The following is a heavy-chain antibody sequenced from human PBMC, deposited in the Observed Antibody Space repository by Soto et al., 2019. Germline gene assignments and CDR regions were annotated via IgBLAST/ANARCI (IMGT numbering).Heavy chain of an antibody. CDR3: ARDDILTGFDY. J-gene: IGHJ4*02. V-gene: IGHV2-26*01. Sequence: SGPTLVNPTETLTLTCTVSGFSLSNARMGVSWIRQPPGKALEWLAHIFSNDEKSYSTSLKSRLTISKDTSKSQVVLTMTNMVPVDTATYYCARDDILTGFDYWGQGTLVTVSS. D-gene: IGHD3-9*01. CDR1: GFSLSNARMG. CDR2: IFSNDEK.